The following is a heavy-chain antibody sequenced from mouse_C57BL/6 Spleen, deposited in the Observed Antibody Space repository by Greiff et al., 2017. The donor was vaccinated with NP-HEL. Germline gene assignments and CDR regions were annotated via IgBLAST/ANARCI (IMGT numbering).Heavy chain of an antibody. Sequence: EVKLVESGGDLVKPGGSLKLSCAASGFTFSSYGMSWVRQTPDKRLEWVATISSGGSYTYYPDSVKGRFTISRDNAKNTLYLQMGSLKSEDTAMYYCAREDGYYWYFDVWGTGTTVTVSS. J-gene: IGHJ1*03. CDR3: AREDGYYWYFDV. CDR1: GFTFSSYG. V-gene: IGHV5-6*02. D-gene: IGHD2-3*01. CDR2: ISSGGSYT.